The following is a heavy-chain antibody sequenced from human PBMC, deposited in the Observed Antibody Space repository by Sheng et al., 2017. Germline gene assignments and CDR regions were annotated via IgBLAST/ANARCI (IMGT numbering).Heavy chain of an antibody. V-gene: IGHV1-18*01. CDR3: ARVGGEWNGYGDS. CDR1: GGTFSGSA. CDR2: ISAYTGNT. D-gene: IGHD5-12*01. Sequence: QVQLVQSGAEVKKPGSSVKVSCKTSGGTFSGSAFSWVRQAPGHGLEWMGGISAYTGNTNYVREFQGRVTMTTDTSTNTAYMELRSLTSNDTAVYFCARVGGEWNGYGDSWGQGTLVIVSS. J-gene: IGHJ4*02.